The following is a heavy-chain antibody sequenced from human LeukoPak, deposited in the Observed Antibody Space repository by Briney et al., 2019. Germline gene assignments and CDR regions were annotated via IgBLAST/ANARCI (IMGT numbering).Heavy chain of an antibody. V-gene: IGHV3-33*08. CDR1: GFSFSTYG. CDR2: IWYDGSHQ. CDR3: ARDLGLRYGSGAYMFVP. J-gene: IGHJ5*02. Sequence: GRSLRLSCAADGFSFSTYGMHWGRQAPGKRLESVAVIWYDGSHQYYAVSVKGRFTISRDMSNNTLYLQMNNLRVDDTALYYCARDLGLRYGSGAYMFVPWREGTQVIVSS. D-gene: IGHD3-10*01.